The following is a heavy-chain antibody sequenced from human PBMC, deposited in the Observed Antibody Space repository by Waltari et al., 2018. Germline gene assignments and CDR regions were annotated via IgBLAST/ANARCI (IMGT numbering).Heavy chain of an antibody. CDR2: INPSGGRT. CDR3: ARDRRSGYSSSWYLGYFDY. Sequence: QVQLVQSGAEVKKPGASVKVSCKASGYTFTSYYMHWVRQAPGQGLEWMGIINPSGGRTSYGQKFQGRVTMTRDTSTSTVYMELSSLRSEDTAVYYCARDRRSGYSSSWYLGYFDYWGQGTLVTVSS. J-gene: IGHJ4*02. D-gene: IGHD6-13*01. V-gene: IGHV1-46*01. CDR1: GYTFTSYY.